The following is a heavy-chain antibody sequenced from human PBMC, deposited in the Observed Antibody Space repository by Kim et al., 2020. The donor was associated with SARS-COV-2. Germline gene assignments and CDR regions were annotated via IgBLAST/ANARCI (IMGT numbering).Heavy chain of an antibody. D-gene: IGHD3-22*01. Sequence: GGSLRLSCAASGFTFSSYSMNWVRQAPGKGLEWVSSISSSSSYIYYADSVKGRFTISRDNAKNSLYLQMNSLRAEDTAVYYCARDPPTMIAPYYGMDVWGQGTTVTVSS. CDR1: GFTFSSYS. CDR2: ISSSSSYI. V-gene: IGHV3-21*01. J-gene: IGHJ6*02. CDR3: ARDPPTMIAPYYGMDV.